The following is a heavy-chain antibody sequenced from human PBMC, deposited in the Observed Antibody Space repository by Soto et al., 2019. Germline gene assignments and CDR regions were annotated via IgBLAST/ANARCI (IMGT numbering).Heavy chain of an antibody. CDR3: ARRENYDFWSGYYFGFDP. Sequence: QVQLQQWGAGLLKPSETLSLTCAVYGGSISSSSYYWGWIRQPPGKGLEWIGSIYYSGSTYYNPSLKSRVTISVDTSKNQFSLKLSSVTAADTAVYYCARRENYDFWSGYYFGFDPWGQGTLVTVSS. CDR2: IYYSGST. J-gene: IGHJ5*02. D-gene: IGHD3-3*01. CDR1: GGSISSSSYY. V-gene: IGHV4-39*01.